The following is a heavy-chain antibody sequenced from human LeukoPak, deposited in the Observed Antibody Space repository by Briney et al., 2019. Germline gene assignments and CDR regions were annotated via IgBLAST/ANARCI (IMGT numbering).Heavy chain of an antibody. CDR1: GFTFSSYA. CDR3: ARAQQGPLDY. CDR2: ISSGSDYI. J-gene: IGHJ4*02. Sequence: PGGSLRLSCAASGFTFSSYAMSWVRQAPGKGLEWVSSISSGSDYIYYADSVKGRFTISRDNAKNSLYLQMNSLRAEDTAVYYCARAQQGPLDYWGQGTLVTVSS. V-gene: IGHV3-21*06.